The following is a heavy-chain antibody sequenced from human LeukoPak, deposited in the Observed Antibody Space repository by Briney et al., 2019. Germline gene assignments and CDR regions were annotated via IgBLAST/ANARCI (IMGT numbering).Heavy chain of an antibody. J-gene: IGHJ4*02. CDR2: ISHSGST. CDR1: GYSISSTYY. D-gene: IGHD5-18*01. Sequence: SETLSLTCTVSGYSISSTYYGGWIRQPPGKGLEWIATISHSGSTYCHPSLRSRVTISIDTSKNKFSLKLSSVTAADTAVYYCVRVNTPVATFDYWGQGTLVTVSS. CDR3: VRVNTPVATFDY. V-gene: IGHV4-38-2*02.